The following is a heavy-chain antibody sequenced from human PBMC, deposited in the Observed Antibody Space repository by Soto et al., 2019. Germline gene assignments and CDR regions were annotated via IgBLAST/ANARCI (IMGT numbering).Heavy chain of an antibody. V-gene: IGHV3-74*03. CDR2: IYSDGSVA. D-gene: IGHD2-21*01. CDR1: GRSFRRDC. Sequence: ATLRLPLAVCGRSFRRDCMHWVRPPQGKGLVWVFRIYSDGSVAMYVDSVKGPFTSSRDNAKNTLYLHMNSLRAEDTAVYYCVRDMQLWRLDSWGQGT. CDR3: VRDMQLWRLDS. J-gene: IGHJ4*02.